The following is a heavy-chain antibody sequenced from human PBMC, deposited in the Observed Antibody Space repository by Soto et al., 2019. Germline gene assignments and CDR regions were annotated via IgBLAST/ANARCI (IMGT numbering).Heavy chain of an antibody. CDR3: AKESYGDFDY. Sequence: PGGSLRLSCAASGFTFSSYSMNWVRQAPGKGLEWVSYISSGSSTIYYADSVKGRFTISRDNAKNTLYLQMNSLRAEDTAVYYCAKESYGDFDYWGQGTLVSVSS. D-gene: IGHD4-17*01. CDR1: GFTFSSYS. CDR2: ISSGSSTI. V-gene: IGHV3-48*01. J-gene: IGHJ4*02.